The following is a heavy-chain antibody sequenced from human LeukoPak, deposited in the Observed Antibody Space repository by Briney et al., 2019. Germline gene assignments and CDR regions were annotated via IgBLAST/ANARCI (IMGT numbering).Heavy chain of an antibody. CDR1: GFTFSKHG. D-gene: IGHD3-10*01. J-gene: IGHJ4*02. Sequence: GGCLRVSCADSGFTFSKHGMNSVRQAPGKRVERGSGISASGEITYYADTVKGGFTISRENTKKTLYMEVSRLTEAGTDVYYCAKYYAWLRFGEWSQGTLVTVSS. V-gene: IGHV3-23*01. CDR3: AKYYAWLRFGE. CDR2: ISASGEIT.